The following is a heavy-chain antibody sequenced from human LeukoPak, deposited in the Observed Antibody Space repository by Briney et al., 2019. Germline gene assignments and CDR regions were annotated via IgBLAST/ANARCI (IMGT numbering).Heavy chain of an antibody. J-gene: IGHJ4*02. D-gene: IGHD5-18*01. CDR1: GGSICIYY. Sequence: ASETLSLTCTVSGGSICIYYWSWIRQPPGKGLESIGYMHDSGITNYNPSLKSRVTLSMDTSKNQFSLKLSSVTAADTAVYYCARTAREFDYWGQGTLVTVSS. CDR3: ARTAREFDY. CDR2: MHDSGIT. V-gene: IGHV4-59*01.